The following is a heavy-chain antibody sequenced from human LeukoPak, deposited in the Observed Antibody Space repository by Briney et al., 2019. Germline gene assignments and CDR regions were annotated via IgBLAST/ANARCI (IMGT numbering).Heavy chain of an antibody. V-gene: IGHV4-59*01. CDR3: ARVPGRWLHSYFDY. Sequence: SETLFLTCTVSGGSISTYYWSWIRQPPGKGLEWIGYIYYSGSTTYNPSLKSRVTISVDTSKNQFSLKLSSVTAADTAVYYCARVPGRWLHSYFDYWGQGTLVTVSS. CDR2: IYYSGST. CDR1: GGSISTYY. D-gene: IGHD5-24*01. J-gene: IGHJ4*02.